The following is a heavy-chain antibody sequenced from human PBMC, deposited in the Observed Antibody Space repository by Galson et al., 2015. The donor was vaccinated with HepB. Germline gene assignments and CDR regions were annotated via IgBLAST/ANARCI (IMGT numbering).Heavy chain of an antibody. CDR3: AKDHPFYYDSSGYYYGRAFDY. J-gene: IGHJ4*02. Sequence: SLRLSCAVSGFTFRDHWMNWVRQAPGKGLEWVSAISASGGTTHYADSVKGRFTISRDNSRNTLYLQMNSLRADDTAIYYCAKDHPFYYDSSGYYYGRAFDYWGQGTLVTVSS. CDR2: ISASGGTT. CDR1: GFTFRDHW. D-gene: IGHD3-22*01. V-gene: IGHV3-23*01.